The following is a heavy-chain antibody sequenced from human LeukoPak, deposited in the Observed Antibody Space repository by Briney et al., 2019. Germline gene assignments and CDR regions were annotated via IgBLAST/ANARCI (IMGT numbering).Heavy chain of an antibody. Sequence: AGSLRLSCAASGFTFSSYWMRWVRQASGKGLEWVANIKQDGSEKYYVDSVKGRFTISRDDAKNSLYLQMNSLRAEDTAVYYCARDWLVTIGAFDIWGQGTMVTVSS. J-gene: IGHJ3*02. CDR3: ARDWLVTIGAFDI. CDR2: IKQDGSEK. V-gene: IGHV3-7*01. D-gene: IGHD3-16*01. CDR1: GFTFSSYW.